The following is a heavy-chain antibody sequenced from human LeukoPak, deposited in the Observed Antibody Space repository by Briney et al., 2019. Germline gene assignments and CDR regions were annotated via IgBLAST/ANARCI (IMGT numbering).Heavy chain of an antibody. V-gene: IGHV1-18*01. CDR2: ISAYNGNT. CDR1: GYTFTSYG. J-gene: IGHJ5*02. D-gene: IGHD5-18*01. CDR3: ARDSTAMVTGWFDP. Sequence: GASVKVSRKASGYTFTSYGISWVRQAPGQGLEWMGWISAYNGNTNYAQKLQGRVTMTTDTSTSTAYMELRSLRSDDTAVYYCARDSTAMVTGWFDPWGQGTLVTVSS.